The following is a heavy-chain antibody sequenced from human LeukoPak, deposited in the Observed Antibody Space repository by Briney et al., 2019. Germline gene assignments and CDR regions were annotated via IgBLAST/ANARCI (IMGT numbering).Heavy chain of an antibody. J-gene: IGHJ4*02. CDR3: ARGTAVAGTDY. V-gene: IGHV3-74*01. D-gene: IGHD6-19*01. Sequence: PGGSLRLSCAASGFTFSGYWMYWVRQAPGKGLVWVSRINSDGYSTSYADSVKGRFTISRENAKNTLYLQMNSLSAEDTAVYYCARGTAVAGTDYWGQGTLVTVSS. CDR2: INSDGYST. CDR1: GFTFSGYW.